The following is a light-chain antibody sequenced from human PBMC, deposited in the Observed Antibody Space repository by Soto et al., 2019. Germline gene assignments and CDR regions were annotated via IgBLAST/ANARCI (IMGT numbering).Light chain of an antibody. CDR3: QKCDYLPI. CDR1: HDITSY. V-gene: IGKV1-33*01. Sequence: DIQMTQSPSSLSASVGDRVTITCQASHDITSYLNWYQHKPGKAPKLLIYEASILEAGVPPRFSGSGSGTDFTFTISSLQPEDVATYYCQKCDYLPIFGPGTTVDFK. CDR2: EAS. J-gene: IGKJ3*01.